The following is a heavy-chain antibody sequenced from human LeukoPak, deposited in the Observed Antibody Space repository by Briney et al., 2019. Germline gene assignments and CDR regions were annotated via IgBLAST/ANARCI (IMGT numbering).Heavy chain of an antibody. CDR2: IYYSGST. Sequence: SETLSLTCTVSGGSISSSSYYWGWIRQPPGKGLEWIGSIYYSGSTYYNPSLKSRVTISVDTSKNQFSVKLSSVTAADTAVYYCARHEYGLLDYWGQGTLVTVSS. D-gene: IGHD4/OR15-4a*01. J-gene: IGHJ4*02. CDR3: ARHEYGLLDY. CDR1: GGSISSSSYY. V-gene: IGHV4-39*01.